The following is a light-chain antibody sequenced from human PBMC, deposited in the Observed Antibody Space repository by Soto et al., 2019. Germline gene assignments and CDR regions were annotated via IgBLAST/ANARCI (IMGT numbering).Light chain of an antibody. V-gene: IGKV1-5*03. Sequence: DIQVTQSPSTLSASVGDRVTISCRASQNINDLLDWYQQKSGQAPKVLIYKASSLESGVPSRFSGSGSGTEFTLTISRLQTEYFSSYYCQQYVANSPWTFGEGTNVEIK. J-gene: IGKJ1*01. CDR3: QQYVANSPWT. CDR2: KAS. CDR1: QNINDL.